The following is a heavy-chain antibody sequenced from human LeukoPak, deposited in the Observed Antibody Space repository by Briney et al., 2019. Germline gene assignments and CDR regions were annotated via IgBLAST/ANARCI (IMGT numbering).Heavy chain of an antibody. J-gene: IGHJ5*02. Sequence: PSETLSLTCTVSGGSISSGNYYWSWIRQPAGKGLEWIGRIYTSGSTNYNPSLKSRVTISLDTSKNQFSLKLTSVTAADTAVYYCARDVRQQLVWIRYKWFDPWGQGTLVTVSS. V-gene: IGHV4-61*02. CDR3: ARDVRQQLVWIRYKWFDP. CDR1: GGSISSGNYY. CDR2: IYTSGST. D-gene: IGHD6-13*01.